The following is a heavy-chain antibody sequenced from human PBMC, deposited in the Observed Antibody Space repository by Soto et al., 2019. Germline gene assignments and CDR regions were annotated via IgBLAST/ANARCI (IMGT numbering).Heavy chain of an antibody. J-gene: IGHJ6*02. CDR2: TYYRSKWYN. D-gene: IGHD6-6*01. Sequence: QPLSITFAISGDSVSSNSAACNWIRHSPSRGLEWLGRTYYRSKWYNDYAVSVKSRITINPDTSKNQFSLQLNSVTPEDTAVYYCAREPIAARNYYYYGMDVWGQGTTVTVSS. CDR3: AREPIAARNYYYYGMDV. CDR1: GDSVSSNSAA. V-gene: IGHV6-1*01.